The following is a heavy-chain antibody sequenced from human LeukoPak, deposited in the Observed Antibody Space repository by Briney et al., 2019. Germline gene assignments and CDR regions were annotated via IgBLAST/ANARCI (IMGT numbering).Heavy chain of an antibody. CDR3: AKAGDTSSSPLFLD. V-gene: IGHV4-4*07. CDR1: GYSISSGYY. CDR2: IYTSGGT. J-gene: IGHJ4*02. D-gene: IGHD6-6*01. Sequence: SETLSLTRTVSGYSISSGYYWSWIRQPAGKGLEWIGRIYTSGGTNYKSSLKSRVTMSVDTSKNLVSLKLSSVTAADTAVYYCAKAGDTSSSPLFLDWGQGTLVTVSS.